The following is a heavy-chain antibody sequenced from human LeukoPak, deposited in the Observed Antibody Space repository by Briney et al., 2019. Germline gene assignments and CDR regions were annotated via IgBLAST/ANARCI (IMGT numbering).Heavy chain of an antibody. D-gene: IGHD2-2*01. CDR2: IYYSGST. V-gene: IGHV4-59*08. CDR1: GASINRYY. CDR3: ATSPHCSSTSCYRV. Sequence: SETLSLTCTVSGASINRYYWSWIRQPPGRGLEWIGYIYYSGSTDYNPSLKSRVTMSVDTSKNQVSLNLSSVTAADTAVYYCATSPHCSSTSCYRVWGKGTTVTVSS. J-gene: IGHJ6*04.